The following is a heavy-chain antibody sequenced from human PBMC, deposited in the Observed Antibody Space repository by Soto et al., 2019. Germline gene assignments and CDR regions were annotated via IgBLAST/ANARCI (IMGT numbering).Heavy chain of an antibody. V-gene: IGHV3-23*01. D-gene: IGHD1-7*01. CDR3: AKGILRELPGTRAFDI. CDR2: VGRSTST. Sequence: EVQLLESGGGLVQPGGSLRLSCVVSGFSLSTYVMSWVRQAPGKGLEWVSTVGRSTSTFYADSVRGRFTISRDNSNNALFLQMNSLRADDTAIYYCAKGILRELPGTRAFDIWGRGTMVIVSS. J-gene: IGHJ3*02. CDR1: GFSLSTYV.